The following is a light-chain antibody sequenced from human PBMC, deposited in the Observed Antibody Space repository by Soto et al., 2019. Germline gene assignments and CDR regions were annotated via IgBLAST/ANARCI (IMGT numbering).Light chain of an antibody. CDR2: DAS. Sequence: DIQRTQSPSTLSASVGDRVTITCRASQSISNWLAWYQQKPGKAPNLLIYDASSLESGVPSRFSGSGSGTEFTLTISSLKPEDFGIYYCQQYENYWTFGQGTKVDIK. J-gene: IGKJ1*01. CDR3: QQYENYWT. CDR1: QSISNW. V-gene: IGKV1-5*01.